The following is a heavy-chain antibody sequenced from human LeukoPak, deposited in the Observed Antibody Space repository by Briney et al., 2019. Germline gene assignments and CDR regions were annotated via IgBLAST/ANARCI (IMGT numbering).Heavy chain of an antibody. CDR2: INHSGST. J-gene: IGHJ4*02. CDR1: GGSFSGYY. Sequence: SETLSLTCAVYGGSFSGYYWSWTRQPPGKGLEWIGEINHSGSTNYNPSLKSRVTISVDTSKNQFSLKLSSVTAADTAVYYCARGSGSYDYFDYWGQGTLVTVSS. V-gene: IGHV4-34*01. CDR3: ARGSGSYDYFDY. D-gene: IGHD1-26*01.